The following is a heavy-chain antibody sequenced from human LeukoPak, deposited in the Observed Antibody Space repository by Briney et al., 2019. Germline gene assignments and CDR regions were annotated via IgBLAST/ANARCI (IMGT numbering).Heavy chain of an antibody. CDR3: ASIAVAGGDY. Sequence: GRSLRLSCAASGFTFSSYAMHWVRQAPGKGLEWVAVISYDGSNKYYAYSVKGRYTISRDNSKNTLYLQMNSLRVEDTAVYYCASIAVAGGDYWGQGTLVTVSS. J-gene: IGHJ4*02. D-gene: IGHD6-19*01. CDR2: ISYDGSNK. CDR1: GFTFSSYA. V-gene: IGHV3-30-3*01.